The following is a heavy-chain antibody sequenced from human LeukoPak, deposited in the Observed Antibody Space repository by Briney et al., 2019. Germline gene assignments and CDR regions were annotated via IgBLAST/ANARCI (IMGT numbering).Heavy chain of an antibody. V-gene: IGHV3-23*01. CDR1: GFTFSSYE. CDR3: AKAGWSWYFDS. CDR2: ISDNGDST. J-gene: IGHJ4*02. D-gene: IGHD1-26*01. Sequence: GGSLRLSCAASGFTFSSYEMNWVRQAPGKGLEWVSAISDNGDSTNYADSVKGRFTISRDNSKSMLYLQMSSLRAEDTAVYYCAKAGWSWYFDSWGQGTLVTVSS.